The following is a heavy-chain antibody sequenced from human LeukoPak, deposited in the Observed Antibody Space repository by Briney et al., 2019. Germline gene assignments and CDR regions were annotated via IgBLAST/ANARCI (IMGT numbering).Heavy chain of an antibody. CDR1: GFTFSSYG. Sequence: GGSLRLSCAASGFTFSSYGMHWVRQAPGKGLEWVAVIWYDGSNKYYADSVKGRFTISRDNSKNTLYLQMNSLRAEDTAVYYCARANRRDGYKSNAFDIWGQGTMVTVSS. CDR2: IWYDGSNK. D-gene: IGHD5-12*01. CDR3: ARANRRDGYKSNAFDI. J-gene: IGHJ3*02. V-gene: IGHV3-33*01.